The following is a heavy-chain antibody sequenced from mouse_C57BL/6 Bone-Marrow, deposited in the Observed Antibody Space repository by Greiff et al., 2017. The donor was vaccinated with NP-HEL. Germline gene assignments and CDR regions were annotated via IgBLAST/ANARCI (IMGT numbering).Heavy chain of an antibody. J-gene: IGHJ2*01. Sequence: EVQLQQSGAELVRPGASVKLSCTASGFNIKDDYMHWVKQRPEQGLEWIGWIDPENGDTEYASKFQGKATITADTSSNTAYLQLSSLTSEDTAVYYCTEDYDKVDYWGQGTTLTVSS. D-gene: IGHD2-4*01. CDR2: IDPENGDT. CDR3: TEDYDKVDY. CDR1: GFNIKDDY. V-gene: IGHV14-4*01.